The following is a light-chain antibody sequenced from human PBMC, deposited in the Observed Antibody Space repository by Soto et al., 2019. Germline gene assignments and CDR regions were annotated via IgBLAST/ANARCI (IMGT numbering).Light chain of an antibody. J-gene: IGLJ1*01. CDR3: QSYDSSLSGANYV. CDR1: SYNIGARYD. V-gene: IGLV1-40*01. CDR2: GNS. Sequence: QSVLPQPPSVSGAPVQRVTIAFTGSSYNIGARYDVHWYQQLPGTAPQLLIYGNSNRPSGVPDRFSGSKSGTSASLAITGLQAEDEADYYCQSYDSSLSGANYVFGTGTKLTVL.